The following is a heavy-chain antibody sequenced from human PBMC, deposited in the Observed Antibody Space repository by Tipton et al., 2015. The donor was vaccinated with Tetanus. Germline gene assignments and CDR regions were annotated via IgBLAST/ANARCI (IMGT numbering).Heavy chain of an antibody. J-gene: IGHJ3*02. Sequence: VQLVQSGGGLVQPGGSLRLSCAATGFILSDYYMEWFRQAPGKGPEWVGRIRNKANRDTNEYAASVKGRFTISRDDSKNSLYLQMSSLKTEDTALYYCTREMTKIGLDDGFDIWGQGTMVTVSS. CDR2: IRNKANRDTN. CDR1: GFILSDYY. CDR3: TREMTKIGLDDGFDI. V-gene: IGHV3-72*01. D-gene: IGHD3-16*01.